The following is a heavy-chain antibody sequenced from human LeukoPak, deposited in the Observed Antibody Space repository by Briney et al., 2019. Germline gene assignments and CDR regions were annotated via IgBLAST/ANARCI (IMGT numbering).Heavy chain of an antibody. CDR2: IWYDGSNK. V-gene: IGHV3-33*01. Sequence: PGGSLRLSCAASGFTFSSYGMHWVRQAPGKGLEWVAVIWYDGSNKYYADSVKGRFTISRDNSKNTLYLQMNSLRAEDTAVYYCARDFWNRRFDYWGQGTLVTVPS. CDR1: GFTFSSYG. D-gene: IGHD3-3*01. CDR3: ARDFWNRRFDY. J-gene: IGHJ4*02.